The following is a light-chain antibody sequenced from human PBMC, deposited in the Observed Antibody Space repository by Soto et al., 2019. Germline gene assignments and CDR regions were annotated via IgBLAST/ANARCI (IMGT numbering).Light chain of an antibody. J-gene: IGLJ1*01. CDR2: GNS. CDR1: SSNIGAGYD. CDR3: QSYDSSLRGSNV. Sequence: QSVLTQPPSVSASPGQRVTISCTGSSSNIGAGYDVHWYQQLPGTAPKLLIYGNSNRPSGVPDRFSGSKSGTSASLAITGLQAEDEADDYCQSYDSSLRGSNVFGTGTKLTVL. V-gene: IGLV1-40*01.